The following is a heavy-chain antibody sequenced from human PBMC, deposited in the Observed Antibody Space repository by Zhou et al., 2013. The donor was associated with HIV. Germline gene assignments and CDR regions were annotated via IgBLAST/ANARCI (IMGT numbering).Heavy chain of an antibody. CDR1: GYSFTSHF. Sequence: VHLIQSGPEIKKPGASVEVSCEASGYSFTSHFIHWVRHVPGKGLQWMARVNPHGGVRKYAPIFKDRLSVTTDTSASTVYMELSSLRSEDTAVYYCARGLVVVVAYDAFDIWGQGTMVTVSS. J-gene: IGHJ3*02. CDR3: ARGLVVVVAYDAFDI. D-gene: IGHD2-15*01. CDR2: VNPHGGVR. V-gene: IGHV1-46*01.